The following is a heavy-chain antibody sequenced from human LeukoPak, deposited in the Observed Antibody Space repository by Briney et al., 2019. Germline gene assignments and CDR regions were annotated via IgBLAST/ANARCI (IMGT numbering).Heavy chain of an antibody. CDR2: IYYSGST. V-gene: IGHV4-59*01. D-gene: IGHD2-21*01. Sequence: SETLSLTCTVSGGSISSYYWSWIRQPPGKGLEWIGYIYYSGSTNYSPSLKSRVTISVDTSKNQFSLKLSSVTAADTAVYYCAREGGAPLPFLTDAFDIWGQGTMVTVSS. CDR3: AREGGAPLPFLTDAFDI. J-gene: IGHJ3*02. CDR1: GGSISSYY.